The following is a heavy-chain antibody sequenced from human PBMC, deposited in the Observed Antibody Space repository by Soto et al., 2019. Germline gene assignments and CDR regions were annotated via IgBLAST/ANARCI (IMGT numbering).Heavy chain of an antibody. CDR2: IIPIFGTA. V-gene: IGHV1-69*01. CDR1: GGTFSSYA. D-gene: IGHD6-6*01. Sequence: QVQLVQSGAEVKKPGSSVNVSCKASGGTFSSYAISWVRQAPGQGLEWMGGIIPIFGTANYAQKFQGRVTITADESTSKAYMELSSLRSEDTAVYYCARTYSSSSAGFDYWGQGTLVSVSS. J-gene: IGHJ4*02. CDR3: ARTYSSSSAGFDY.